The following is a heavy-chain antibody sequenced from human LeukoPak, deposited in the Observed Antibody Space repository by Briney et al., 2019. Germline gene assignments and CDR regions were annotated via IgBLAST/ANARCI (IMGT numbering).Heavy chain of an antibody. CDR1: GYAFTDYY. CDR2: INTGNGGT. V-gene: IGHV1-2*02. Sequence: ASVKVSCKASGYAFTDYYLHWVRQAPGQGLEWMAWINTGNGGTNFAQKFEGRVTLTRDTSITTAYMELNSLTSDDTAVYFCARLKTGKPNHALDFWGQGSLVTVSS. J-gene: IGHJ4*02. D-gene: IGHD1-1*01. CDR3: ARLKTGKPNHALDF.